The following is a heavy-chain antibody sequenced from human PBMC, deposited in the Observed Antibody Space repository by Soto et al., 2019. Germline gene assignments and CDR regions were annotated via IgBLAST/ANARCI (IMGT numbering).Heavy chain of an antibody. CDR2: ISWNSGSI. V-gene: IGHV3-9*01. CDR3: AKDSTSGYCSGGSCYGGYFDY. D-gene: IGHD2-15*01. CDR1: GFTFDDYA. Sequence: DVQLVESGGGLVQPGRSLRLSCAASGFTFDDYAMHWVRQAPGKGLEWVSGISWNSGSIGYADSVKGRFTISRDNAKNSLYLQMNSLRAEDTALYYCAKDSTSGYCSGGSCYGGYFDYWGQGTLVTVSS. J-gene: IGHJ4*02.